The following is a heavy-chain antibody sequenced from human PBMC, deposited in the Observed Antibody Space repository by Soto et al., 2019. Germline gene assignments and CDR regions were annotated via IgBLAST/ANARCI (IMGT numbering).Heavy chain of an antibody. CDR3: ARGPNIVVVVAATYHLDY. V-gene: IGHV4-34*01. J-gene: IGHJ4*02. CDR2: INHSGST. D-gene: IGHD2-15*01. CDR1: GGSFSGYY. Sequence: SETLSLTCAVYGGSFSGYYWSWIRQPPGKGLEWIGEINHSGSTNYNPSLKSRVTISVDTSKNQFSLKLSSVTAAATAVYYCARGPNIVVVVAATYHLDYWGQGTLVTVSS.